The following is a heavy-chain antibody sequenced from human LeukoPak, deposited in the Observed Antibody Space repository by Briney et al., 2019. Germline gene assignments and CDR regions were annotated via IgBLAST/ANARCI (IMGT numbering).Heavy chain of an antibody. J-gene: IGHJ4*02. CDR3: ARDSGDGDTFDY. D-gene: IGHD5-24*01. CDR1: GYTFKNHD. Sequence: ASVKVSCKASGYTFKNHDINWVRQATGQGLEWMGWMNPDSTNTGYAQKFQGRVTMTTNTSINTAYMELSSLRSEDTAVYYCARDSGDGDTFDYWGQGTLVTVSS. CDR2: MNPDSTNT. V-gene: IGHV1-8*01.